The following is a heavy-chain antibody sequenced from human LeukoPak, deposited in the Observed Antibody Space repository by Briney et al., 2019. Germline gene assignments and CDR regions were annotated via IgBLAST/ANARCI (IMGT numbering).Heavy chain of an antibody. CDR3: ARSLRAAVGTGAFDI. V-gene: IGHV3-30*03. CDR1: GFTFSNYG. D-gene: IGHD6-13*01. CDR2: ISYDGSNK. Sequence: GGSLRLSCAVSGFTFSNYGMHWVRRAPGKGLEWVAVISYDGSNKYYADSVKGRFTISRDNAKNSLYLQMNSLRPEDTAVYYCARSLRAAVGTGAFDIWGQGTMVTVSS. J-gene: IGHJ3*02.